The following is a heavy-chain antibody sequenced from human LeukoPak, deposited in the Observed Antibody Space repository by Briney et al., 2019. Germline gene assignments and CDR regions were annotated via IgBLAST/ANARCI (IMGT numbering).Heavy chain of an antibody. CDR3: ARGRQRRYKNERNNWFDP. J-gene: IGHJ5*02. D-gene: IGHD5-24*01. CDR2: INHSGST. Sequence: SETLSLTCAVYGGSFSGYYWSWIRQPPGKGLEWIREINHSGSTNYNPSLKSRVTISVDTSKNQFSLKLSSVTAADTAVYYCARGRQRRYKNERNNWFDPWGQGTLVTVSS. V-gene: IGHV4-34*01. CDR1: GGSFSGYY.